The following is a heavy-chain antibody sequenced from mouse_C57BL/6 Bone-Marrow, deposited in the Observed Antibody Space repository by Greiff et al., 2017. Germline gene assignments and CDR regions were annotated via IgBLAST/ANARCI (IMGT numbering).Heavy chain of an antibody. CDR1: GFTFSSYG. CDR2: ISSGGSYT. V-gene: IGHV5-6*01. J-gene: IGHJ2*01. Sequence: EVQVVESGGDLVKPGGSLKLSCAASGFTFSSYGMSWVRQTPDQRLEWVATISSGGSYTYYPDSVKGRFTNSRDNAKNTLYPQMSSLKSEDTAMYYCERHLWPDYWGQGTTLTVSS. D-gene: IGHD1-1*02. CDR3: ERHLWPDY.